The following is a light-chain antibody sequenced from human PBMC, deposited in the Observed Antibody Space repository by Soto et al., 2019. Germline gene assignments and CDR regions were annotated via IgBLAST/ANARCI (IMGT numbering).Light chain of an antibody. CDR1: SSNIGNNY. CDR3: GTWDTSLSAVV. V-gene: IGLV1-51*01. Sequence: QSVLTQPPSVSAAPGQKVTISCSGGSSNIGNNYVSWYQQLPGTAPKVLISDNNKRPSGIPDRFSGSKSGTSATLGITGLQTGDEAEYYCGTWDTSLSAVVFGGGTKLTVL. CDR2: DNN. J-gene: IGLJ2*01.